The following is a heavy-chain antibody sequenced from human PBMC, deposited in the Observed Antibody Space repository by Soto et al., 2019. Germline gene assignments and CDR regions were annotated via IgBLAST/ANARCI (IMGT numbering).Heavy chain of an antibody. CDR3: AASNIAAAGIFDY. CDR2: IYYSGST. CDR1: GGSISSSSYY. Sequence: KQSQTLSLTCTVSGGSISSSSYYWGWIRQPPGKGLEWIGSIYYSGSTYYNPSLKSRVTISVDTSKNQFSLKLSSVTAADTAVYYCAASNIAAAGIFDYWGQGTLVTVSS. V-gene: IGHV4-39*01. J-gene: IGHJ4*02. D-gene: IGHD6-13*01.